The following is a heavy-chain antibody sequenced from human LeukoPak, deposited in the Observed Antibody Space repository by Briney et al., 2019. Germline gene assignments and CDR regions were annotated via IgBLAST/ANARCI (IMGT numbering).Heavy chain of an antibody. D-gene: IGHD1-26*01. CDR3: ARSSGSGYYIDY. J-gene: IGHJ4*02. CDR2: IHYTGST. Sequence: PSETLSLTCTVSSGSISTYYWSWIRHPPGKRLEWIVFIHYTGSTNNNPPLTRRVTISVDTSKNQFSLKLNSVTAADTAVYYCARSSGSGYYIDYWGQGTLVTVSS. CDR1: SGSISTYY. V-gene: IGHV4-59*01.